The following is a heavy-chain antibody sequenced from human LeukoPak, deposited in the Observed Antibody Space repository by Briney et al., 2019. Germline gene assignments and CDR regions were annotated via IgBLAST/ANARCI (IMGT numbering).Heavy chain of an antibody. CDR3: ARVDLRRSVFPFDI. D-gene: IGHD2-21*01. Sequence: PEALSVTCTVSGGFLRSSSYYWGCTRHSRGKAVEWLGSIYYSGSTYYNPSLKSRVTISVDTSKNQFSLKLSSVTAADTAVYYCARVDLRRSVFPFDIWGQRTMVTLSS. CDR1: GGFLRSSSYY. J-gene: IGHJ3*02. CDR2: IYYSGST. V-gene: IGHV4-39*07.